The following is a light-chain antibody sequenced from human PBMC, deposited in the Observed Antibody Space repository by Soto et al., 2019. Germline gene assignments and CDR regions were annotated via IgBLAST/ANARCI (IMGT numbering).Light chain of an antibody. V-gene: IGKV3-20*01. CDR2: GAS. Sequence: EIVLTQSPGTLSLSPGERATLSCRASQSVSSTFLAWYQQKPGQAPRLLIYGASTRATGIQDRFSGSGSGTDFTLTIRRLEPEDFAVFYCKQYAVSPITFGQGTRLEI. CDR3: KQYAVSPIT. J-gene: IGKJ5*01. CDR1: QSVSSTF.